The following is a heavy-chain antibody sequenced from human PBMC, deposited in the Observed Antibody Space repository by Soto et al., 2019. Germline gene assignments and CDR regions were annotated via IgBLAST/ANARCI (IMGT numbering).Heavy chain of an antibody. CDR1: GFTFSGYA. J-gene: IGHJ6*02. CDR3: AKALSPHSGYDSPLYYYYGMDV. D-gene: IGHD5-12*01. CDR2: ISGSGGST. Sequence: PGGSLRLSCAASGFTFSGYAMSWVRQAPGKGLEWVSAISGSGGSTYYADSVKGRFTISRDNSKNTLYLQMNSLRAEDTAVYYCAKALSPHSGYDSPLYYYYGMDVWGQGTTVTVSS. V-gene: IGHV3-23*01.